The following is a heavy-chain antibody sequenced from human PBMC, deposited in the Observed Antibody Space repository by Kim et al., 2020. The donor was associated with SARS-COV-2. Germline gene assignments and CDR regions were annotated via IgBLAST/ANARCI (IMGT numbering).Heavy chain of an antibody. J-gene: IGHJ3*02. V-gene: IGHV3-72*01. CDR3: AREDYDSSGYSNYDAFDI. D-gene: IGHD3-22*01. Sequence: KGRFTISRDDSKNSLYLQMNSLKTEDTAVYYCAREDYDSSGYSNYDAFDIWGQGTMVTVSS.